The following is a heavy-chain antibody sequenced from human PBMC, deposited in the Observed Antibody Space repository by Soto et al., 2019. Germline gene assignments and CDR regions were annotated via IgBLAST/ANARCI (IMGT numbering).Heavy chain of an antibody. D-gene: IGHD3-16*01. Sequence: ASVKVSCKASGYTFTGYYMHWVRQAPGQGLEWMGWINPNSGGTNYAKKFEGWVTMTRDTSISTAYMELSRLRSDDTAVYYCASGYAFYYGMDVWGQGTTVTVSS. CDR1: GYTFTGYY. CDR2: INPNSGGT. J-gene: IGHJ6*02. V-gene: IGHV1-2*04. CDR3: ASGYAFYYGMDV.